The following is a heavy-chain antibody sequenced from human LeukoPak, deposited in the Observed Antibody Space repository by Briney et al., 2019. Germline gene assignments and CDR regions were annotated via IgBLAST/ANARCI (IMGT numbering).Heavy chain of an antibody. CDR3: ATGGVLSSGYDRFDY. Sequence: ASVKVSCKVSGYTLTELSMHWVRQAPGKGLEWMGGFDPEDGETIYAQKFQGRVTMTEDTSTDTAYMELSSLRSEDTAVYYCATGGVLSSGYDRFDYWGQGTLVTVSS. CDR1: GYTLTELS. V-gene: IGHV1-24*01. J-gene: IGHJ4*02. D-gene: IGHD5-12*01. CDR2: FDPEDGET.